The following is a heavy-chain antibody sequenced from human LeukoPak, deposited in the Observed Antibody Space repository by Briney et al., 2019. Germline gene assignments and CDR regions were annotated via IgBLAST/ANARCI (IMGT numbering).Heavy chain of an antibody. D-gene: IGHD2-15*01. Sequence: GGSLRLSCAASGFSFSTYTMNWVRQAPGKGLEWVSSIISSGTYVYYTDSVKSRFIISRDNAKNSLYLQMNSLRAEDTAVYYCAKLVVVAAAFDYWGQGTLVTVSS. V-gene: IGHV3-21*01. J-gene: IGHJ4*02. CDR1: GFSFSTYT. CDR2: IISSGTYV. CDR3: AKLVVVAAAFDY.